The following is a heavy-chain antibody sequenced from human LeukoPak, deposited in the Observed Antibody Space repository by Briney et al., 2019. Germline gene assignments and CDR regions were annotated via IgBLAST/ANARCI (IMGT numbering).Heavy chain of an antibody. CDR1: GYTFTSYD. J-gene: IGHJ1*01. CDR2: IIPVFGTP. D-gene: IGHD3-10*01. V-gene: IGHV1-69*13. CDR3: ARVGDGWFGDSGGGYFKF. Sequence: GASVKVSCKASGYTFTSYDINWVRQAPGQGLEWMGGIIPVFGTPNYAQKFQGRLTITADASTSTAYMELSSLRSEDTALYFCARVGDGWFGDSGGGYFKFWGQGTQVTVSS.